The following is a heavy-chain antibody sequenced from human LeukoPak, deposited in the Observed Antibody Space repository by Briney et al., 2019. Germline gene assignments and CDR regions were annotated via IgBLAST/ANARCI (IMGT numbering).Heavy chain of an antibody. J-gene: IGHJ4*02. CDR3: ARKSASGNYPLDY. CDR2: ISGSGGST. V-gene: IGHV3-23*01. Sequence: GGSLRLSCAASGFTFSSYAMSWVRQAPGKGLEWVSAISGSGGSTYYADSVKGRFTISRDNAKNTVFLQMSSLRAEDTALYYCARKSASGNYPLDYWGQGTLVTVSS. CDR1: GFTFSSYA. D-gene: IGHD3-10*01.